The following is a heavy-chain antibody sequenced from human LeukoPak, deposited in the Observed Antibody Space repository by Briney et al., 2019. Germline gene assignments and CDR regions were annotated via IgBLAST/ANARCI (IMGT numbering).Heavy chain of an antibody. CDR1: GFTFSSYS. D-gene: IGHD4-23*01. CDR2: ISSSSSYI. V-gene: IGHV3-21*01. J-gene: IGHJ4*02. CDR3: AGEDDYGGYTRGGFDY. Sequence: GGSLRLSCAASGFTFSSYSMNWVRQAPGKGLEWVSSISSSSSYIYYADSVKGRFTISRDNAKNSLYLQMNSLRAEDTAVYYCAGEDDYGGYTRGGFDYWGQGTLVTVSS.